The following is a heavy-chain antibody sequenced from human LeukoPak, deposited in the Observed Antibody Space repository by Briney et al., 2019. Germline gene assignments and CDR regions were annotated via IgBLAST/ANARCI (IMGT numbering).Heavy chain of an antibody. V-gene: IGHV3-21*01. CDR3: ARVYGSSWYSDY. D-gene: IGHD6-13*01. CDR2: ISSSSSYI. CDR1: GFTFSSYS. Sequence: GGSLRLSCAASGFTFSSYSMNWVRQAPGKGLEWVSSISSSSSYIYYADSVKRRFTISRDNAKNSLYLQMNSLRAEDTAVYYCARVYGSSWYSDYWGQGTLVTVSS. J-gene: IGHJ4*02.